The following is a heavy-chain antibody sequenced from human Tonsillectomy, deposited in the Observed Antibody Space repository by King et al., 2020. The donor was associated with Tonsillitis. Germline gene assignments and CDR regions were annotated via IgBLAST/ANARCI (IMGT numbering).Heavy chain of an antibody. CDR3: ARGKKQRGVVVPAAIRLWRYNWFDP. Sequence: VQLQQWGAGLLKPSETLSLTCAVYGGSFSGYYWSWIRQPPGKGLEWIGEINHSGSTNYNPSLKSRVTISVDTSKNQFSLKLSAVTAADTAVYYCARGKKQRGVVVPAAIRLWRYNWFDPWGQGTLVTVSS. V-gene: IGHV4-34*01. J-gene: IGHJ5*02. CDR2: INHSGST. CDR1: GGSFSGYY. D-gene: IGHD2-2*02.